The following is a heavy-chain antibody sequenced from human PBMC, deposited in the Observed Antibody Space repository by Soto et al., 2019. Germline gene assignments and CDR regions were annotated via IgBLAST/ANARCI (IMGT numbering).Heavy chain of an antibody. D-gene: IGHD6-19*01. Sequence: SETLSLTCAVSGDSVSNSNWWSWVRQPPGKGLEWIGEIYHRGNTDYNPSLKSRVTISIDKSKNQFSLHLSSVTAADTAVYYCARDRVAAPWYYFDSWGQGILVTVSS. J-gene: IGHJ4*02. CDR3: ARDRVAAPWYYFDS. CDR2: IYHRGNT. CDR1: GDSVSNSNW. V-gene: IGHV4-4*02.